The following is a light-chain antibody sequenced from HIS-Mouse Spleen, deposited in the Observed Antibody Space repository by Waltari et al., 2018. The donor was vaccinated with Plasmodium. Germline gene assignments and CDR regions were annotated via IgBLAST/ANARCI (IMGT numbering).Light chain of an antibody. J-gene: IGLJ3*02. CDR2: EVS. V-gene: IGLV2-14*01. CDR3: SSYTSSSTHWV. CDR1: SSDVGGYNY. Sequence: GSPGQSITISRTGTSSDVGGYNYVSWYQQHPGKAPKLMIYEVSNRPSGVSNRFSGSKSGNTASLTISGLQAEDEADYYCSSYTSSSTHWVFGGGTKLTVL.